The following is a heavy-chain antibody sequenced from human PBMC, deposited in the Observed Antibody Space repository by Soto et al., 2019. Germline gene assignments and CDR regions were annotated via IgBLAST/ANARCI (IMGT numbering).Heavy chain of an antibody. Sequence: SMQVSCKASGGTFSSYAISWVRQAPGQGLEWMGGIIPIFGTANYAQKFQGRVTITADESTSTAYMELSSLRSEDTAVYYCARTSIVGATSDYWGQGTLVTVSS. CDR1: GGTFSSYA. J-gene: IGHJ4*02. D-gene: IGHD1-26*01. CDR3: ARTSIVGATSDY. CDR2: IIPIFGTA. V-gene: IGHV1-69*13.